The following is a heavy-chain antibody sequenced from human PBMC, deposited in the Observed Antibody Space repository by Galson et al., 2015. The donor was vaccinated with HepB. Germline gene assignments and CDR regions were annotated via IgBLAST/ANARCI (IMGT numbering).Heavy chain of an antibody. CDR2: INNNGGST. V-gene: IGHV3-23*01. Sequence: SLRLSCAASGFTLAGYGMTWVRQAPGKGLEWVATINNNGGSTYYADSVKGRSTISRDNSKNTVYLQMDRLRAEDTAVYYCAKGLFSSGLLEYWGQGTSVTVSS. J-gene: IGHJ4*02. D-gene: IGHD6-19*01. CDR3: AKGLFSSGLLEY. CDR1: GFTLAGYG.